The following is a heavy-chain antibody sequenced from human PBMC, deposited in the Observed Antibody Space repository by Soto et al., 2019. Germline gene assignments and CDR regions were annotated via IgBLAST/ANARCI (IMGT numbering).Heavy chain of an antibody. CDR2: ISSSSSYI. Sequence: GGSLRLSCAASGFTFSSYSMNWVRQAPGKGLEWVSSISSSSSYIYYADSVKGRFTISRDNAKNSLYLQMNSLRAEDTAVYYCARGGPTFGEPYYFDYWGQGTLGTVSS. D-gene: IGHD3-10*02. V-gene: IGHV3-21*01. J-gene: IGHJ4*02. CDR1: GFTFSSYS. CDR3: ARGGPTFGEPYYFDY.